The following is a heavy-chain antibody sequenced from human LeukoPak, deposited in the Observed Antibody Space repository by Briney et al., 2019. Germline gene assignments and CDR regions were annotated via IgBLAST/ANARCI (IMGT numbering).Heavy chain of an antibody. CDR1: GGSISSSSYY. V-gene: IGHV4-39*01. Sequence: ASETLSLTCTVSGGSISSSSYYWGWTRQPPGKGLEWIGSIFYSGSAYYNPSLKSRVAISVDTSKNQFSLKLSSVTAADTAVYYCARQGGTLNWFDPWGQGTLVTVSS. D-gene: IGHD1-7*01. CDR2: IFYSGSA. CDR3: ARQGGTLNWFDP. J-gene: IGHJ5*02.